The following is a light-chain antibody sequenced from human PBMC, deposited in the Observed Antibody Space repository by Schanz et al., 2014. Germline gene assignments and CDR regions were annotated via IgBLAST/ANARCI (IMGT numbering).Light chain of an antibody. CDR3: SSYSTSSTLL. J-gene: IGLJ2*01. CDR2: DVS. CDR1: SSDVGSYNY. Sequence: QSALTQPASVSGSPGQSITISCTGTSSDVGSYNYVSWYQQHPGKAPKLMIFDVSHRPSGVSSRFSGSKSGNTASLTISGLQSEDEAYYYCSSYSTSSTLLFGGGTKLTVL. V-gene: IGLV2-14*01.